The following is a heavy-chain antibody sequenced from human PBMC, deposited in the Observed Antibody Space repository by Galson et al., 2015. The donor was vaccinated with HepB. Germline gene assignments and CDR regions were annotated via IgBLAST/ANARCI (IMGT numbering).Heavy chain of an antibody. CDR3: ATLWSGDYTPFDY. D-gene: IGHD3-3*01. J-gene: IGHJ4*02. V-gene: IGHV3-33*01. CDR2: IWYDGSKK. Sequence: SLRLSCAASRFTFSSYGMRWVRQAPGKGLEWVAVIWYDGSKKYYADSVKGRFTVSRDNSRNTLFLQMNSLRAEDTAVYYCATLWSGDYTPFDYWGQGTLVSVSS. CDR1: RFTFSSYG.